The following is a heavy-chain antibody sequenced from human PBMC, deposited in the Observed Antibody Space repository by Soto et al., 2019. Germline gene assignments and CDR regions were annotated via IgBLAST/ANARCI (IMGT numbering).Heavy chain of an antibody. V-gene: IGHV3-23*01. CDR1: GFTFGTYS. J-gene: IGHJ4*02. CDR2: IYGNGGGT. D-gene: IGHD3-9*01. Sequence: GGSLRLSCAASGFTFGTYSMNWVRQAPGKGLEWVSGIYGNGGGTFYADSVKGRFTVSRDNAQNSLFLVMNSLRAEDTAVYYCARDKDWAFDYWGQGTLVTVSS. CDR3: ARDKDWAFDY.